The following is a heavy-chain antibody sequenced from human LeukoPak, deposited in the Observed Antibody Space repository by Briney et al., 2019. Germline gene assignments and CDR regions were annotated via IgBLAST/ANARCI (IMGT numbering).Heavy chain of an antibody. J-gene: IGHJ1*01. D-gene: IGHD4-17*01. CDR3: AKQDYGDYEKYFQH. Sequence: QPGRSLRLSCAASGFTFSSYGMHWVRQAPGKGLEWVAVISYDGSNKYYADSVKGRFTISRDNSKNTLYLQMNSLRAEDTAVYYCAKQDYGDYEKYFQHWGQDTLVTVSS. CDR2: ISYDGSNK. V-gene: IGHV3-30*18. CDR1: GFTFSSYG.